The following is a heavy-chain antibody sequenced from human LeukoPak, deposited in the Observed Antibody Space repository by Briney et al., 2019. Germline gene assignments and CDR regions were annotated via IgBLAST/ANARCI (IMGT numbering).Heavy chain of an antibody. J-gene: IGHJ3*02. CDR1: GFMFSDYY. CDR3: ARRDWVSGAVRAFDI. Sequence: GGSLRLSCVGSGFMFSDYYMSWIRQAPGKGLEWVSYISNDSVDKYYVDSVRGRFTISRDNAKKSMYLQMSGMRVEDTAVYYCARRDWVSGAVRAFDIWGQGTMVTVSS. V-gene: IGHV3-11*04. CDR2: ISNDSVDK. D-gene: IGHD3-3*01.